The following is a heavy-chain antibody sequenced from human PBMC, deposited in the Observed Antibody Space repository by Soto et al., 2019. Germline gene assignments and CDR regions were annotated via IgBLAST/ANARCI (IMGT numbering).Heavy chain of an antibody. CDR1: GGSISSGDYY. D-gene: IGHD3-22*01. Sequence: TLSLTCTVSGGSISSGDYYWSWIRQPPGKGLEWIGYIYYSGSTYYNPSLKSRVTISVDTSKNQFSLKLSSVTAADTAVYYCVRDSGIRYYYDSSGYSVFDYWGQGTLVTVSS. J-gene: IGHJ4*02. CDR3: VRDSGIRYYYDSSGYSVFDY. V-gene: IGHV4-30-4*01. CDR2: IYYSGST.